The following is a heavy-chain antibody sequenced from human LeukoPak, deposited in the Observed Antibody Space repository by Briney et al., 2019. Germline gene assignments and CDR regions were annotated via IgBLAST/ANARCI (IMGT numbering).Heavy chain of an antibody. CDR2: INHSGST. V-gene: IGHV4-34*01. J-gene: IGHJ6*02. CDR1: GGSSSGYY. D-gene: IGHD6-13*01. Sequence: SETLSLTCAVYGGSSSGYYWSWIRQPPGKGLEWIGEINHSGSTNYNPSLKSRVTISVDTSKNQFSLKLSSVTAADTAVYYCARGELVHYYYYYGMDVWGQGTTVTVSS. CDR3: ARGELVHYYYYYGMDV.